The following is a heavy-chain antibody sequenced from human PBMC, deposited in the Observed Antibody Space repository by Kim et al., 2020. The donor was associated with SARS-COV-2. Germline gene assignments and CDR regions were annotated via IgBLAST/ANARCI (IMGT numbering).Heavy chain of an antibody. CDR2: IWYDGSNK. V-gene: IGHV3-33*01. D-gene: IGHD3-16*01. CDR1: GFTFSSYG. Sequence: GGSLRLSCAASGFTFSSYGMHWVRQAPGKGLEWVAVIWYDGSNKYYADSVKGRFTISRDNSKNTLYLQMNSLRAEDTAVYYCARGTRGKMNGGIDYWGQGTLVTVSS. CDR3: ARGTRGKMNGGIDY. J-gene: IGHJ4*02.